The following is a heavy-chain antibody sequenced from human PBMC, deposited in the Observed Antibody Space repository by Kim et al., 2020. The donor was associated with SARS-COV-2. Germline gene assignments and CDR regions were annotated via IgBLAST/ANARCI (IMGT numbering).Heavy chain of an antibody. CDR1: GFTFSSYA. V-gene: IGHV3-23*01. Sequence: GGSLRLSCAASGFTFSSYAMSWVRQAPGKGLEWVSAISGSGGSTYYADSVKGRLTISRDNSKNTLYLQMNSLRAEDTAVYYCAKDVQGYSSSWYNYWGQGTLVTVSS. CDR2: ISGSGGST. D-gene: IGHD6-13*01. CDR3: AKDVQGYSSSWYNY. J-gene: IGHJ4*02.